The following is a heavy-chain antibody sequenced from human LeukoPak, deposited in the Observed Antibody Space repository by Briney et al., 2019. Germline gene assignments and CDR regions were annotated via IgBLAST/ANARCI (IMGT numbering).Heavy chain of an antibody. D-gene: IGHD6-19*01. J-gene: IGHJ4*02. CDR1: GFTFSSYS. CDR3: ARDSSCWYVNADY. CDR2: ISSSSSYT. Sequence: PGGSLRLSCAASGFTFSSYSMNWVRQAPGKGLEWVSSISSSSSYTYYADSVKGRFTISRDNAKNSLYLQMNSLRAEDTAVYYCARDSSCWYVNADYWGQGILVTVSS. V-gene: IGHV3-21*01.